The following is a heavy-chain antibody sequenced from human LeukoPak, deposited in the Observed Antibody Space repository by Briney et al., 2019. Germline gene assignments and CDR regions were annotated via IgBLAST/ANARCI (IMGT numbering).Heavy chain of an antibody. J-gene: IGHJ4*02. V-gene: IGHV3-30*02. CDR2: IRNDETEI. CDR1: GFPFNAFN. CDR3: AKDGGRYRFDF. Sequence: GGSLRLSCTSPGFPFNAFNIPWIRQAPGRGPEWVSFIRNDETEIHYADFAKGRFTISRDKSKNSLYLQMNSLRPDDTALYYCAKDGGRYRFDFWGQGTMVTVSS. D-gene: IGHD3-16*02.